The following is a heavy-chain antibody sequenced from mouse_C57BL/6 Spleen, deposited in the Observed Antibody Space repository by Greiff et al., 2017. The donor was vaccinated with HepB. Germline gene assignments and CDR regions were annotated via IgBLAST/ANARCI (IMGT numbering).Heavy chain of an antibody. J-gene: IGHJ4*01. CDR1: GYTFTSYD. V-gene: IGHV1-85*01. CDR2: IYPRDGST. D-gene: IGHD1-1*01. CDR3: ARSDITTVVGSMDY. Sequence: VQVVESGPELVKPGASVKLSCKASGYTFTSYDINWVKQRPGQGLEWIGWIYPRDGSTKYNEKFKGKATLTVDTSSSTAYMELHSLTSEDSAVYFCARSDITTVVGSMDYWGQGTSVTVSS.